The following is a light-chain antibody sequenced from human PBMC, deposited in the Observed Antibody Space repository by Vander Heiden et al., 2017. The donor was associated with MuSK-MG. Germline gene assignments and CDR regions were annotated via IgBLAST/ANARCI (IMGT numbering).Light chain of an antibody. V-gene: IGKV4-1*01. CDR3: HQVYKSPFT. J-gene: IGKJ3*01. CDR2: WAS. Sequence: DIMMTHSPASLAVSLGEGSSISCRASPSLQCTSTDSNYLACYQQRPSQPPTLLLSWASIRESGVPDRFNGSGSATEFALTISSLRPEDVAVSYCHQVYKSPFTFGHGTKLDI. CDR1: PSLQCTSTDSNY.